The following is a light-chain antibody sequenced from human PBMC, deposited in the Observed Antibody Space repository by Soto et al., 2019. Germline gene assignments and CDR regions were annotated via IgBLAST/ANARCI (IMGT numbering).Light chain of an antibody. J-gene: IGKJ3*01. Sequence: EIVLTQSPGTLSLSPGERATLSCRASQSVSSSYLAWYQQKPGQAPRLLIYGASIRATGIPDRFSGSGSGTDFTLTISRLEPEDFAVYYCQQYGSSPPVTFGPGTKVDIE. CDR1: QSVSSSY. CDR2: GAS. V-gene: IGKV3-20*01. CDR3: QQYGSSPPVT.